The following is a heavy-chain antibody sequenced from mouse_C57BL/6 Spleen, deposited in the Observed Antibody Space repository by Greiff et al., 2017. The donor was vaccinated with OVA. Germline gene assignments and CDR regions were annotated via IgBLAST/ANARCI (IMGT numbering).Heavy chain of an antibody. V-gene: IGHV1-78*01. CDR1: GYTFTDHT. D-gene: IGHD3-2*02. J-gene: IGHJ2*01. CDR3: ARRSGAAQAYFDY. CDR2: IYPRDGST. Sequence: QVQLQQSDAELVKPGASVKISCTVSGYTFTDHTIHWMKQRPEQGLEWIGYIYPRDGSTKYNEKFKGKATLTADKSSSTAYMQLNSLTSEESAVYLCARRSGAAQAYFDYWGQGTTLTVSS.